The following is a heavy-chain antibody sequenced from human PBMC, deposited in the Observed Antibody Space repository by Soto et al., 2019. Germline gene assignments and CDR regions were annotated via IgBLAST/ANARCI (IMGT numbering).Heavy chain of an antibody. CDR3: AMEYCSSTSCYRDY. D-gene: IGHD2-2*02. Sequence: QVQLVQSGAEVKKPGSSVKVSCKASGGTFSSYTISWVRQAPGQGLEWMGRIIPILGIANYAQKFQGRVTITADKSTSTASMELGSLSSEDTAVYYCAMEYCSSTSCYRDYWGQGTLVTVSS. J-gene: IGHJ4*02. CDR2: IIPILGIA. V-gene: IGHV1-69*02. CDR1: GGTFSSYT.